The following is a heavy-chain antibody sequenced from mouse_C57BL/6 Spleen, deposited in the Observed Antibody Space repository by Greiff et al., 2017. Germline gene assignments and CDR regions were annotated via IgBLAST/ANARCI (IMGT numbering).Heavy chain of an antibody. D-gene: IGHD2-5*01. J-gene: IGHJ4*01. CDR2: IYPGDGDT. Sequence: VQLQQSGAELVKPGASVKISCKASGYAFSSYWMNWVKQRPGKGLEWIGQIYPGDGDTNYNGKFKGKATLTADKSSSTAYMQLSSLTSEDSAVYFCARVYYSNYYAMDYWGQGTSVTVAS. CDR3: ARVYYSNYYAMDY. V-gene: IGHV1-80*01. CDR1: GYAFSSYW.